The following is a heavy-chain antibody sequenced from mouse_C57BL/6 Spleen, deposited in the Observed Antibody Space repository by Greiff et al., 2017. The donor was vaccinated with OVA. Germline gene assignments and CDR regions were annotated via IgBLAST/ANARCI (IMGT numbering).Heavy chain of an antibody. Sequence: EVQLVESGGGLVKPGGSLKLSCAASGFTFSSYAMSWVRQTPEKRLEWVATISDGGSYTYYPDNVKGRFTISRDNAKNNLYLQMSHLKSEDTAMYYCARPSGSYWYFDVWGTGTTVTVSS. CDR1: GFTFSSYA. D-gene: IGHD1-1*01. J-gene: IGHJ1*03. CDR2: ISDGGSYT. CDR3: ARPSGSYWYFDV. V-gene: IGHV5-4*01.